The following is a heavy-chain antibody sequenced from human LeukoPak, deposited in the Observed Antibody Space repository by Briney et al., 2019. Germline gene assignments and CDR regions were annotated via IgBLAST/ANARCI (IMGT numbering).Heavy chain of an antibody. CDR1: GYTFTSYG. Sequence: EASVKVSCKASGYTFTSYGISWVRQAPGQGLEWMGWISAYNGNTNYAQKFQGRVTMTRDTSISTAYMELSRLRSDDTAVYYCARYDFWSGPTLWGQGTLVTVSS. J-gene: IGHJ4*02. CDR2: ISAYNGNT. V-gene: IGHV1-18*01. D-gene: IGHD3-3*01. CDR3: ARYDFWSGPTL.